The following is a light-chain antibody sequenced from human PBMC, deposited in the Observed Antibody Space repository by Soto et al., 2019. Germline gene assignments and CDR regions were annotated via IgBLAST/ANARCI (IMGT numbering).Light chain of an antibody. CDR1: QSLLHSNGYNY. V-gene: IGKV2-28*01. Sequence: DIVMTQSPLSLPVTPGEPASISCRSSQSLLHSNGYNYLDWYLQKPGQSPQLLIYLGSNRASGGPDRFSGSGSGTDFKLKISRLEAEDVGVYYCMQALQTPSTFGGGTKVEIK. CDR3: MQALQTPST. J-gene: IGKJ4*01. CDR2: LGS.